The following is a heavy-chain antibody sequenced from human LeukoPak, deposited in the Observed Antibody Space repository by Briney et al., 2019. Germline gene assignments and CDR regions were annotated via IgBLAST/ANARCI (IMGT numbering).Heavy chain of an antibody. CDR1: GFTFSSYW. J-gene: IGHJ4*02. V-gene: IGHV3-74*01. CDR3: ARRYYAIDY. Sequence: GGSLRLSCAASGFTFSSYWMHWVRQASGKGLVWVSRINSDGSSTRYADSVKGRFTISRDNAKNTLYLQMNSPRAEDTAVYYCARRYYAIDYWGQGTLATVSS. D-gene: IGHD1-26*01. CDR2: INSDGSST.